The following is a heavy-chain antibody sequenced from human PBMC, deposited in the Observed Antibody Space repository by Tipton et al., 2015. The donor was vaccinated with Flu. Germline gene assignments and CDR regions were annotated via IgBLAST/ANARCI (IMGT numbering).Heavy chain of an antibody. CDR2: IYYTGTT. CDR1: GGSVSSYY. J-gene: IGHJ6*02. V-gene: IGHV4-59*02. CDR3: ARVPRGPYYGMDV. D-gene: IGHD3-10*01. Sequence: TLSLTCSVSGGSVSSYYCSWIRQPPGKGLEWIGHIYYTGTTSYNPALTSRVTISVDTSKNQFSLKLSPVTAADTAVYYCARVPRGPYYGMDVWGQGTTVTVSS.